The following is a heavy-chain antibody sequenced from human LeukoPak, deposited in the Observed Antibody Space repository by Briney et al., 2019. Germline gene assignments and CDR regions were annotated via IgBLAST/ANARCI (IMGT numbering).Heavy chain of an antibody. D-gene: IGHD4-11*01. CDR2: IYHSGST. CDR1: GGSISSGGYY. CDR3: ARDSYSNYAKSFDY. V-gene: IGHV4-30-2*01. J-gene: IGHJ4*02. Sequence: SETLSLTCTVSGGSISSGGYYWSWIRQPPGKGLEWIGNIYHSGSTYYNPSLKSRVTISVDRSKNQCSLKLSSVTAADTAVYYCARDSYSNYAKSFDYWGQGTLVTVSS.